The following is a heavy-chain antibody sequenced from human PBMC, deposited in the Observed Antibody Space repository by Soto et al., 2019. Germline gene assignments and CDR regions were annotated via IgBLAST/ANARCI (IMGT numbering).Heavy chain of an antibody. CDR2: ISSSSSTI. Sequence: PGGSLRLSCAASGFTFSSYSMNWVRQAPGKGLEWVSYISSSSSTIYYADSVKGRFTISRDNAMNSVHLQLSNLRVDDTAVYYCVSWATGWGQGTQVTVSS. CDR3: VSWATG. D-gene: IGHD3-9*01. V-gene: IGHV3-48*04. J-gene: IGHJ4*02. CDR1: GFTFSSYS.